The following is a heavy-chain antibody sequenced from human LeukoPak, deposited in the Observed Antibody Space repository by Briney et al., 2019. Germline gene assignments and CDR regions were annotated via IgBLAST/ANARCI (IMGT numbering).Heavy chain of an antibody. CDR3: AREKTAILHY. CDR1: GDTFSSYA. Sequence: SVKVSCKASGDTFSSYAISWVRQAPGQGLEWMGQIIPIFGTANYAQKFQGRVTITTDQSTSTAYMEVSSLRSEDTAVYYGAREKTAILHYWGQGTLVTVSS. J-gene: IGHJ4*02. D-gene: IGHD2-21*02. V-gene: IGHV1-69*05. CDR2: IIPIFGTA.